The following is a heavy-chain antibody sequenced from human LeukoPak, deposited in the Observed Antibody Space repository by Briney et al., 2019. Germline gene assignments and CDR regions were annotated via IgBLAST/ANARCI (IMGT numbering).Heavy chain of an antibody. D-gene: IGHD1-26*01. Sequence: GSLRLSCAASGFTFSSYAMNWVRQAPGKGLEWVSSISSSSSYIYYADSVKGRFTISRDNAKDSLYLQMNTLRAEDTAVYYCARVGSSGSYNEDYWGQGTLVTVSS. CDR3: ARVGSSGSYNEDY. V-gene: IGHV3-21*01. CDR2: ISSSSSYI. CDR1: GFTFSSYA. J-gene: IGHJ4*02.